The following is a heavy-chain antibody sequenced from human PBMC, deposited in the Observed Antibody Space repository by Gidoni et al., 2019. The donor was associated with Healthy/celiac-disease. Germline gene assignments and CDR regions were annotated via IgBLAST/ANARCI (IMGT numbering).Heavy chain of an antibody. Sequence: QVQLQESGPGLVKPSGSLSLTCAVSGGSISSSNWWSWARQPPGRGLEWIGEIYHSGSTNYNPSLKSRVTISVDKSKNQFSLKLSSVTAADTAVYYCASLGGTGNDFWSGRGLFDYWGQGTLVTVSS. D-gene: IGHD3-3*01. CDR3: ASLGGTGNDFWSGRGLFDY. CDR2: IYHSGST. V-gene: IGHV4-4*02. J-gene: IGHJ4*02. CDR1: GGSISSSNW.